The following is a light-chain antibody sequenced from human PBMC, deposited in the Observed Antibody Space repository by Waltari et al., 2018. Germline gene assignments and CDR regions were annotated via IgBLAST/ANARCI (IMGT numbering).Light chain of an antibody. CDR3: QQYNNWPPWT. V-gene: IGKV3-15*01. Sequence: EIVMTQSPATLSVSPGERDTLPCRASQSVSSNLAWYQQKPGQAPRLLIYGASTRATGIPARFSGSGSGTEFTLTISSLQSEDFAVYYCQQYNNWPPWTFGQGTKVEIK. J-gene: IGKJ1*01. CDR2: GAS. CDR1: QSVSSN.